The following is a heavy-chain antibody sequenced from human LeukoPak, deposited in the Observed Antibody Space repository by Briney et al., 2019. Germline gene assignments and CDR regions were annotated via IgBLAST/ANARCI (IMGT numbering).Heavy chain of an antibody. Sequence: SVTVSCKASGGTFSSYAISWVRQAPGQGLEWMGRIIPILGIANYAQKFQGRVTITADKSTSTAYMELSSLRSEDTAVYYCARGQKEATPGDYYYGMDVWGQGTTVTVSS. CDR2: IIPILGIA. J-gene: IGHJ6*02. CDR1: GGTFSSYA. D-gene: IGHD5-12*01. CDR3: ARGQKEATPGDYYYGMDV. V-gene: IGHV1-69*04.